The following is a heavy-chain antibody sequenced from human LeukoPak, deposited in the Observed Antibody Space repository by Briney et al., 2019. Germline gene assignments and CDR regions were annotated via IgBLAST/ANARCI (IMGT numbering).Heavy chain of an antibody. V-gene: IGHV3-53*01. CDR3: ARDFGYYGSGTSDI. Sequence: GGSLRLSCAASGFTVSRSYMSWVRRAPGKGLEWVSVIYSGGSRYYADCVQGRFTISRDNSKNTVFLQMNSLRAEDTAMYYCARDFGYYGSGTSDIWGQGTMVTVSS. J-gene: IGHJ3*02. D-gene: IGHD3-10*01. CDR1: GFTVSRSY. CDR2: IYSGGSR.